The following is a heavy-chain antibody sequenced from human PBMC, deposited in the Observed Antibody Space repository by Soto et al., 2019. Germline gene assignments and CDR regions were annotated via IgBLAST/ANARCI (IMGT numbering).Heavy chain of an antibody. CDR3: ARDLWSGYYMAGS. V-gene: IGHV1-69*13. D-gene: IGHD3-3*01. Sequence: EASVKVSCKASGGTFSSYAISWVRQAPGQGLEWMGGIIPIFGTANYAQKFQGRVTITADESTSTAYMELSSLRSEDTAVYYCARDLWSGYYMAGSWGQGTLVTVSS. J-gene: IGHJ5*02. CDR1: GGTFSSYA. CDR2: IIPIFGTA.